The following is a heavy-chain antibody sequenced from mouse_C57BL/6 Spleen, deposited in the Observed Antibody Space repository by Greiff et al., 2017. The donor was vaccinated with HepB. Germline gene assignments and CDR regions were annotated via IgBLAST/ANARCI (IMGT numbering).Heavy chain of an antibody. CDR2: INPNNGGT. J-gene: IGHJ4*01. CDR1: GYTFTDYN. CDR3: ARIYDGHYYAMDY. D-gene: IGHD2-3*01. V-gene: IGHV1-22*01. Sequence: VQLQQSGPELVKPGASVKMSCKASGYTFTDYNMHWVKQSHGKSLEWIGYINPNNGGTSYNQKFKGKATLTVNKSSSTAYMELRSLTSEDSAVYYCARIYDGHYYAMDYWGQGTSVTVSS.